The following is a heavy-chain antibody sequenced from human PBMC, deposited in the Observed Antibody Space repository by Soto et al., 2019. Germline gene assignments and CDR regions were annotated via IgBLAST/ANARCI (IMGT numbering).Heavy chain of an antibody. CDR3: ASLYDSSSTGAFDI. D-gene: IGHD3-22*01. V-gene: IGHV5-51*01. CDR2: IYPGDSDT. CDR1: GYSFTSYW. Sequence: GESLKISCKGSGYSFTSYWIGWVRQMPGKGLEWMGIIYPGDSDTRYSPSSQGQVPISAEKSISTAYLQWSSLKASDTAMYYCASLYDSSSTGAFDIWGQGTMVTVSS. J-gene: IGHJ3*02.